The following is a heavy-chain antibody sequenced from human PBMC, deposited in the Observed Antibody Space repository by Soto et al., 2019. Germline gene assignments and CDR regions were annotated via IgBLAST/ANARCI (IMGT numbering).Heavy chain of an antibody. D-gene: IGHD5-12*01. V-gene: IGHV5-51*01. Sequence: GESLKISCKGSGYSFTSYWIGWVRQMPGKGLEWMGIIYPGPSDTRYNPSFQDQLTISADTSISTACLQWSGLKASDSAMFYCATQMATSQDAFDIWGQGTMVTVSS. CDR2: IYPGPSDT. CDR3: ATQMATSQDAFDI. J-gene: IGHJ3*02. CDR1: GYSFTSYW.